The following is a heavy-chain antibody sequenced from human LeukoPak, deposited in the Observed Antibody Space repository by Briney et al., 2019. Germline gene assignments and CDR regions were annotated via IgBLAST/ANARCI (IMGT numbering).Heavy chain of an antibody. Sequence: GASVKDSCKASGYTFTSYYMHWVRQAPGQGLEWLGVVYPSAGTSDPAQRFRARITLSDDTSTSTAYMELRSLKSEDTAIYFCVREYHGGYFDFWGQGTLVTVSS. D-gene: IGHD3-16*01. V-gene: IGHV1-46*03. CDR2: VYPSAGTS. CDR3: VREYHGGYFDF. CDR1: GYTFTSYY. J-gene: IGHJ4*02.